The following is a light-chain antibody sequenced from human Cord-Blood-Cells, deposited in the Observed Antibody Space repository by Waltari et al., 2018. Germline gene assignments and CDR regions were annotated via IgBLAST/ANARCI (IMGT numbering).Light chain of an antibody. CDR1: IVGATY. V-gene: IGLV3-1*01. Sequence: SYELTHPPTVSSSPGQTPSITSSGAIVGATYPCWYQQKPVQSPVLVIYQDSKRPSGIPERFSGSNSGNTATLTISGTQAMDEADYYCQAWDSSTWVFGGGTKLTVL. CDR2: QDS. J-gene: IGLJ3*02. CDR3: QAWDSSTWV.